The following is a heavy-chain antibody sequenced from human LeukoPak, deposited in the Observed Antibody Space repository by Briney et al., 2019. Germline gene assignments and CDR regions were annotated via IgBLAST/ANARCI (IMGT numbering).Heavy chain of an antibody. J-gene: IGHJ4*02. V-gene: IGHV3-23*01. CDR1: GFTFSSYA. CDR3: AKEPWSFDY. Sequence: GGSLRLSCVASGFTFSSYAMSWVRQAPGKGLDWVSGIRGSGDSTYYADSVKGRFTISRDNSKNTLYLQMNSLRAEDTAVYYCAKEPWSFDYWGQGTLVTVSS. CDR2: IRGSGDST. D-gene: IGHD2-8*02.